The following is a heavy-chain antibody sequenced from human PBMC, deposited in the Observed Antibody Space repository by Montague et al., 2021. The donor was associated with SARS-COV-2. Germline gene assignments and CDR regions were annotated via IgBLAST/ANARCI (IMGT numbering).Heavy chain of an antibody. CDR3: ARVGAYGDCATPPCFDS. V-gene: IGHV4-59*01. CDR2: IYYSGST. D-gene: IGHD4-17*01. Sequence: SETLSLTCTVSGGSISSYYWSWIRQPPGKGLEWIGFIYYSGSTNYNPSLKSRITISVDTSTNQFSLKLSSVTAAATAVYYCARVGAYGDCATPPCFDSWGQGTLVTVSS. J-gene: IGHJ4*02. CDR1: GGSISSYY.